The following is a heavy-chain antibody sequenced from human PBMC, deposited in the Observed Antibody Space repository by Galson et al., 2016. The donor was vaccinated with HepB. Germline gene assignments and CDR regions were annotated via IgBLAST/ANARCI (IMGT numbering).Heavy chain of an antibody. V-gene: IGHV3-74*01. Sequence: SLRLSCAASGFTFRSYWMHWVRQGPGKGLVWVSRINSDGSSTRSADSVKGRFTISRDNAKNTLYLQMNSLRAGDTAVYYCARDRDYTNAFDIWGQGTMVTVSS. J-gene: IGHJ3*02. CDR2: INSDGSST. CDR3: ARDRDYTNAFDI. CDR1: GFTFRSYW. D-gene: IGHD4-11*01.